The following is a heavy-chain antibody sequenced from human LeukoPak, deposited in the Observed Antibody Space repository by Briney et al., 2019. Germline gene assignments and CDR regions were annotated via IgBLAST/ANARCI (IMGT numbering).Heavy chain of an antibody. D-gene: IGHD2-15*01. CDR1: GGSVSSGSYY. J-gene: IGHJ5*02. V-gene: IGHV4-61*01. Sequence: SETLSLTCTVSGGSVSSGSYYWSWLRQPPGTGLEWIGYIYYSGSTNYNPSLKSRVTISVDTSKNQFSLNLSSVTAADPAVYYCARAVVVVAATFWFDPWPQGTLVTVFS. CDR3: ARAVVVVAATFWFDP. CDR2: IYYSGST.